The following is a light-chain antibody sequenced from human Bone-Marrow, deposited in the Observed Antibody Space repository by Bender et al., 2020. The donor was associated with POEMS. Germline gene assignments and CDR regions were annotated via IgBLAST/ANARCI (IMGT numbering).Light chain of an antibody. CDR1: NIGSYS. Sequence: SYVLTQPPSVSVAPGKTARITCGGDNIGSYSVHWYQQKPGQAPVLVVYHDGDRPSGIPERFSGSKSGNTATLTISGVEAGDEADYYCQVYIVSGDQWIFGGGTKLTVL. J-gene: IGLJ2*01. CDR2: HDG. V-gene: IGLV3-21*03. CDR3: QVYIVSGDQWI.